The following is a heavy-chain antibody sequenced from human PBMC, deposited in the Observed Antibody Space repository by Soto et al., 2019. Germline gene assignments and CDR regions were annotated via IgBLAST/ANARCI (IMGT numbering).Heavy chain of an antibody. CDR3: AKVMVKNWFDP. V-gene: IGHV3-23*01. D-gene: IGHD5-18*01. J-gene: IGHJ5*02. CDR1: GFTFSSYA. Sequence: GGSLRLSCAASGFTFSSYAMSWVRQAPGKGLEWVSGISGSGGSTYYADSVKGRFTISRDNSKNTLYLQMNSLRADDTAVYYCAKVMVKNWFDPWGQGTLVTVSS. CDR2: ISGSGGST.